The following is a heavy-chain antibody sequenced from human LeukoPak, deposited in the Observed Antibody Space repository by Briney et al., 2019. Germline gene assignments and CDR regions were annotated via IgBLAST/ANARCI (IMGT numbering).Heavy chain of an antibody. Sequence: GGSLRLSCAASGFTFSSYWMSWVRQAPGKGLEWVANIKQDGSEKYYVDSVKGRFTISRDNAKNSLYLQMNSLRAEDTAVYYCAKDSLLGDYYYYYYMDVWGKGTTVTVSS. J-gene: IGHJ6*03. CDR2: IKQDGSEK. CDR1: GFTFSSYW. D-gene: IGHD3-10*01. CDR3: AKDSLLGDYYYYYYMDV. V-gene: IGHV3-7*01.